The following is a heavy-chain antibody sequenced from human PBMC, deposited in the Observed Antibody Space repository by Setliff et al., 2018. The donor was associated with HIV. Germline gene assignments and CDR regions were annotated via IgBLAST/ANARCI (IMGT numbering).Heavy chain of an antibody. Sequence: ASVKVSCKTSGYTFTAYYIHWVRQAPGQGLEWMGCVIPNSGKTYYAQEFQGRVTMTSDTSINTAYMEVSWLTSDDTAIYYCARDLAYCSGGSCYRPFIYYFYYMDVWGKGATVTVSS. CDR1: GYTFTAYY. V-gene: IGHV1-2*02. J-gene: IGHJ6*03. CDR2: VIPNSGKT. CDR3: ARDLAYCSGGSCYRPFIYYFYYMDV. D-gene: IGHD2-15*01.